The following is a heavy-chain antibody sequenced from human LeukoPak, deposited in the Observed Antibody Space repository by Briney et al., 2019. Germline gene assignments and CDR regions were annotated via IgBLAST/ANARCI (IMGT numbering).Heavy chain of an antibody. CDR2: IYYSGST. CDR1: GGSISSYY. J-gene: IGHJ4*02. V-gene: IGHV4-59*08. Sequence: SETLSLTCTVSGGSISSYYWSWIRQPPGKGLEWIGYIYYSGSTNYNPSLKSRVTISVDTSKNQFSLKLSSVTAAETAAYYCARTRYSGRYGDYFDYWGQGTLVTVSS. CDR3: ARTRYSGRYGDYFDY. D-gene: IGHD1-26*01.